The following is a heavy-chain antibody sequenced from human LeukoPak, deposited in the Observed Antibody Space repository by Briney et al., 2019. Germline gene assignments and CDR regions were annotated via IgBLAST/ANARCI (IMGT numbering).Heavy chain of an antibody. Sequence: SETLSLTCAVYGGSFSGYYWSWIRQPPGKGLEWIGEINHSGSTNYNPSLKSRVTISVDTSKNQFSLKLSSVTAADTAVYYCARVGRCSGGGCYSGRYFDYWGQGTLVTVSS. CDR2: INHSGST. V-gene: IGHV4-34*01. D-gene: IGHD2-15*01. CDR1: GGSFSGYY. CDR3: ARVGRCSGGGCYSGRYFDY. J-gene: IGHJ4*02.